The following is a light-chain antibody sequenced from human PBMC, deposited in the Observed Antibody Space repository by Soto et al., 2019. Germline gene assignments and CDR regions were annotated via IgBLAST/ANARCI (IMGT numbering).Light chain of an antibody. V-gene: IGKV3-20*01. CDR2: GAS. J-gene: IGKJ4*01. CDR3: QQYGSSPRT. Sequence: EIVLTQSPGTLYLSPGERATLSCRASQSVSSSYLAWYQQKPGQAPRLLIYGASSRATVIPDRISGSGSGTDFTLTISRLEPEDFAVYYCQQYGSSPRTFGGGTKVEIK. CDR1: QSVSSSY.